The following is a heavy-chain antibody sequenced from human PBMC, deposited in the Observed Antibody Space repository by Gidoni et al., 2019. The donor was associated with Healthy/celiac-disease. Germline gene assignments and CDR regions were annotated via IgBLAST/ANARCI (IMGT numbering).Heavy chain of an antibody. V-gene: IGHV3-11*05. Sequence: LEWVSYISSSSSYTNYADSVKGRFTISRDNAKNSLYLQMNSLRAEDTAVYYCARGGYCSSTSCYYFDYWGQGTLVTVSS. CDR2: ISSSSSYT. D-gene: IGHD2-2*01. CDR3: ARGGYCSSTSCYYFDY. J-gene: IGHJ4*02.